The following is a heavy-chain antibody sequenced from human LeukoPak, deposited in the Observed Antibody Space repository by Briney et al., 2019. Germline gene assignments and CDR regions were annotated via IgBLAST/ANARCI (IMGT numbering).Heavy chain of an antibody. Sequence: ASVTVSCKASGYTFTSYAMHWVRQAPGQRLEWMGWINAGNGNTKYSQKFQGRVTITRDTSASTAYMELSSLRSEDTAVYYCASGYYDSSGYLYFDYWGQGTLVTVSS. V-gene: IGHV1-3*01. CDR1: GYTFTSYA. CDR2: INAGNGNT. CDR3: ASGYYDSSGYLYFDY. J-gene: IGHJ4*02. D-gene: IGHD3-22*01.